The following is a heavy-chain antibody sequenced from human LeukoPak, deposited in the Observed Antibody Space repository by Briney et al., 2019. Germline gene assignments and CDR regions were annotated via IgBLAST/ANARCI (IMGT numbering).Heavy chain of an antibody. Sequence: AGGSLRLSCAASGFNVSSNYLSWVRQAPGKGLVWVSRINSDGSSTSYADSVKGRFTISRDNAKNTLYLQMNSQRAEDTAVYYCARAFDSSGYYPDYWGQGTLVTVSS. CDR2: INSDGSST. D-gene: IGHD3-22*01. J-gene: IGHJ4*02. CDR1: GFNVSSNY. CDR3: ARAFDSSGYYPDY. V-gene: IGHV3-74*01.